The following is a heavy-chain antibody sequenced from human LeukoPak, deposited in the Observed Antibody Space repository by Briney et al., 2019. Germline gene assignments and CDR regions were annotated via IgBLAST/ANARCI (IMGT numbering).Heavy chain of an antibody. D-gene: IGHD3-10*01. V-gene: IGHV4-34*01. CDR2: INHSGST. CDR3: ARRRLLWFGELPDFDY. J-gene: IGHJ4*02. CDR1: VGSFSGYY. Sequence: PSETLSLTCAVYVGSFSGYYWSWIRQPPGKGLEWIGEINHSGSTNYNPSLKSRVTISVDTSKNQFSLKLSSVTAADTAVYYCARRRLLWFGELPDFDYWGQGTLVTVSS.